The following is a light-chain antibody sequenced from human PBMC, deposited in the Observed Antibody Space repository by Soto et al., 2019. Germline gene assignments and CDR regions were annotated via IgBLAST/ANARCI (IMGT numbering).Light chain of an antibody. CDR1: QSVGSN. CDR2: DAS. Sequence: EIVMTQSPATLSVSPGERVTLSCRARQSVGSNLAWYQQTPGQAPRVVIYDASTRATVIPARFSGSGSGTEFTLTISSLQSEDFAVYYCQQYDTWPRTFGGGTKVEI. CDR3: QQYDTWPRT. V-gene: IGKV3-15*01. J-gene: IGKJ4*01.